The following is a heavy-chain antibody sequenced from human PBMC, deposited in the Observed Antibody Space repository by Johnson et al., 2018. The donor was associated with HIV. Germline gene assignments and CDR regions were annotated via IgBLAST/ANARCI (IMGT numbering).Heavy chain of an antibody. CDR2: IKQDGGDK. Sequence: VQLVESGGGLVKPGGSLRLSCAASGFTFSDYYMSWIRQAPGKGLEWVANIKQDGGDKYYVDSVKGRFTISRDNAKNSLYLQMNSLRAEDTAVYYCARGSLYYYDSSNYYSTYAFDIWGQGTMVTVSS. J-gene: IGHJ3*02. V-gene: IGHV3-7*01. CDR3: ARGSLYYYDSSNYYSTYAFDI. CDR1: GFTFSDYY. D-gene: IGHD3-22*01.